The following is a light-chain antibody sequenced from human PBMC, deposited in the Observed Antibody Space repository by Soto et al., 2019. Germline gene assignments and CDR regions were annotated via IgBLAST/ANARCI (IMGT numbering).Light chain of an antibody. Sequence: QSALTQPPSASGSPGQSVAISCTGTSSDVGGYNYVSWYQQHPGKAPKLMIYEVNKRPSGVPDRFSGSKSGNTASLTVSGLQAEDEADYYCSSYAGNSNVFGTGTQLTVL. CDR3: SSYAGNSNV. J-gene: IGLJ1*01. CDR1: SSDVGGYNY. CDR2: EVN. V-gene: IGLV2-8*01.